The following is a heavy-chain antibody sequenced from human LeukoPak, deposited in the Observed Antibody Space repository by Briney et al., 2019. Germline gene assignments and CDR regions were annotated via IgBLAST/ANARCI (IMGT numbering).Heavy chain of an antibody. J-gene: IGHJ6*02. CDR3: ARGDDSSSYYYYYGMDV. D-gene: IGHD6-6*01. Sequence: ASVKVSCKASGYTFTGYYMHWVRQAPGQGLEWMGWINPNSGGTNYAQKFQGWVTMTRDTSISTAYMELSRLRSDDTAVYYCARGDDSSSYYYYYGMDVWGQGTTVIVSS. CDR2: INPNSGGT. CDR1: GYTFTGYY. V-gene: IGHV1-2*04.